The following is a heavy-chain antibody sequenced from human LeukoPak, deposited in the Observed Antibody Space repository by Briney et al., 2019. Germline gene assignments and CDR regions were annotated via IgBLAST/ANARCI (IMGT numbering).Heavy chain of an antibody. CDR1: GFTFSNYG. CDR2: IWYDGSNE. J-gene: IGHJ4*02. D-gene: IGHD1-1*01. V-gene: IGHV3-33*01. Sequence: GGSLRLSCAASGFTFSNYGMHWVRQAPCKGLQWVAVIWYDGSNEYYTGSVKGRFTISRDNAHNTLYLQMNSLRAEDTAVYYCARGSQSTWGFFAYWGQGTRVTVSS. CDR3: ARGSQSTWGFFAY.